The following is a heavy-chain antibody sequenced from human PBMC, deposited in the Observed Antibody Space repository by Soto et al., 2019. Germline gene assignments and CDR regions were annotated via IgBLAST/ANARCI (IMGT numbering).Heavy chain of an antibody. V-gene: IGHV3-33*01. CDR1: GFTFSSYG. CDR2: IWYDGSNK. CDR3: AREHSSQIEYSSSAPKSGSYYYGMDV. Sequence: GGSLRLSCAASGFTFSSYGMHWVRQAPGKGLEWVAVIWYDGSNKYYADSVKGRFTISRDNSKNTLYLQMNSLRAEDTAVYYCAREHSSQIEYSSSAPKSGSYYYGMDVWGQGTTVTVSS. D-gene: IGHD6-6*01. J-gene: IGHJ6*02.